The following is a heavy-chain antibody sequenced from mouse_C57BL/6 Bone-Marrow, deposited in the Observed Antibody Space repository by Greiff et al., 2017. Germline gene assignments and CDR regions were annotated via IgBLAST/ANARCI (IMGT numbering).Heavy chain of an antibody. CDR2: IDPSDSYT. Sequence: QVQLQQPGAELVKPGASVKLSCKASGYTFTSYWMQWVKQRPGQGLAWIGEIDPSDSYTNYNQKFKGKATLTVDTSSSTAYMQLSSLTSEDSAVYYCARWGRWLLDDWGQGTTLTVSS. CDR1: GYTFTSYW. J-gene: IGHJ2*01. D-gene: IGHD2-3*01. CDR3: ARWGRWLLDD. V-gene: IGHV1-50*01.